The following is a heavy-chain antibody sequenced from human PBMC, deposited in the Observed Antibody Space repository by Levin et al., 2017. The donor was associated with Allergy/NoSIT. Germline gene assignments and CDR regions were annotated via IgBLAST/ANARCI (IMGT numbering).Heavy chain of an antibody. CDR3: ARAVSGSYFDY. CDR1: GFSFSDYP. D-gene: IGHD3-10*01. J-gene: IGHJ4*02. V-gene: IGHV3-30-3*01. CDR2: TSYDGSNK. Sequence: GGSLRLSCAASGFSFSDYPMTWVRQGQGKGLEWVASTSYDGSNKNYADSVKGRFTISRDNSKDTLYLQMSSLRTEDTGVYYCARAVSGSYFDYWGQGTLVTVSS.